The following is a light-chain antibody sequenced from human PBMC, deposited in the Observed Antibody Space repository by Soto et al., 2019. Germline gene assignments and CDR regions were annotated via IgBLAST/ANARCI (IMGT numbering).Light chain of an antibody. CDR3: IQAPQTLVT. CDR2: LGS. CDR1: QSLLHSNGYNY. Sequence: DVVMTQSPLSLPVTPGEPASISCRSSQSLLHSNGYNYLDWYLQKPGQSPQLLNYLGSNRASGVTERLSCSGSRTAFTLIFSRVEVEDVGVLYCIQAPQTLVTFGQGTKLEIK. J-gene: IGKJ2*01. V-gene: IGKV2-28*01.